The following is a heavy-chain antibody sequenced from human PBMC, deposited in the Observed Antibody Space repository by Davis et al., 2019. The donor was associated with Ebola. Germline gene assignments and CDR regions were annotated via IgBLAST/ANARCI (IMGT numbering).Heavy chain of an antibody. Sequence: ASVKVSCKASGGTFSSYAISWVRQAPGQGLEWMGWISAYNGNTNYAQKLQGRVTMTTDTSTSTAYMELRSLRSDDTAVYYCARPARAGWFDPWGQGTLVTVSS. J-gene: IGHJ5*02. CDR3: ARPARAGWFDP. CDR2: ISAYNGNT. CDR1: GGTFSSYA. D-gene: IGHD3-10*01. V-gene: IGHV1-18*01.